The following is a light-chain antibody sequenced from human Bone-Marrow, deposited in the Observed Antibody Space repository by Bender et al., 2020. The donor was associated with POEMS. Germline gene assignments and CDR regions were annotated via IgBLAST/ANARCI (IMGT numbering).Light chain of an antibody. CDR1: SSNIGAGYN. J-gene: IGLJ2*01. CDR2: GNN. CDR3: QSYDRSLSASV. Sequence: QSVLTQPPSVSGAPGQRVTISCTGSSSNIGAGYNVHWYRQLPGTAPKVLIYGNNNRPSGVPDRVSGSKSGSSASLAISGLRPEDEAHYYCQSYDRSLSASVFGGGTKLTVL. V-gene: IGLV1-40*01.